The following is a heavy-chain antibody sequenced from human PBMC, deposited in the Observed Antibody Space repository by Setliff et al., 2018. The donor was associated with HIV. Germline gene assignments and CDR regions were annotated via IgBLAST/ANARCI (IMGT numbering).Heavy chain of an antibody. CDR3: ARARRDSYDRGRRNHYYIDV. J-gene: IGHJ6*03. D-gene: IGHD3-22*01. CDR1: GYTFTSYD. CDR2: MNPNSGNT. Sequence: ASVKVSCKASGYTFTSYDINWVRQATGQGLEWMGWMNPNSGNTGYAQKFQGRVTMTRDASISTAYMALNTLKFEDTAVYYCARARRDSYDRGRRNHYYIDVWGKGTTVTVSS. V-gene: IGHV1-8*02.